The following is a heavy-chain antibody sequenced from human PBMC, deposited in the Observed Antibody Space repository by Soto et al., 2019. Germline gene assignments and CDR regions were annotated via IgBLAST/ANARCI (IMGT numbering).Heavy chain of an antibody. V-gene: IGHV4-34*01. CDR1: GGSFSGYC. CDR2: INHSGST. D-gene: IGHD3-3*01. Sequence: EHLSLTCAVYGGSFSGYCLSWIRQPPGNVLECIVEINHSGSTNYNPSLKSRVTISVDTSKNQFSLKLSSVTAADTAVYYCARRFITIFGVAHAAFDIWGQGTMVTVSS. CDR3: ARRFITIFGVAHAAFDI. J-gene: IGHJ3*02.